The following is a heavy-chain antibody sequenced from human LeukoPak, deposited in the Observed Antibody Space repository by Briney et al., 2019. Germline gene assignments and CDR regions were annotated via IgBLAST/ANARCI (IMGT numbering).Heavy chain of an antibody. Sequence: NPSETLSLTCTVSGGSISSSYWSWIRQPPRKGLEWIGYIYYSGSNNYNPSLKSRVTISVDTSKNQFSLKLSSVTAAHTAVYYCARDSGTTGEVKFDPWGQGTLVTVSS. CDR3: ARDSGTTGEVKFDP. CDR1: GGSISSSY. V-gene: IGHV4-59*12. CDR2: IYYSGSN. J-gene: IGHJ5*02. D-gene: IGHD3-10*01.